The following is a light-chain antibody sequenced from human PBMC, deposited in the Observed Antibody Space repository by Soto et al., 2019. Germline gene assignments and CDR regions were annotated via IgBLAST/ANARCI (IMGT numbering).Light chain of an antibody. V-gene: IGKV1-39*01. J-gene: IGKJ3*01. CDR3: QQSYSTRFT. Sequence: DIQMTQSPSSLSASVGDRVTITCRASQSSSSYLNWYQQKPGKAPKLLIYAASSLQSGVPSRFSGSGSGTDFTVTISSLQPEDFATYYCQQSYSTRFTFGPGNKVDI. CDR1: QSSSSY. CDR2: AAS.